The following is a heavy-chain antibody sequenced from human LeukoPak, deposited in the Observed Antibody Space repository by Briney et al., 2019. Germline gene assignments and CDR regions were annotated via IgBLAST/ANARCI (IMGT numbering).Heavy chain of an antibody. CDR1: GFTVSSNY. D-gene: IGHD3-10*01. J-gene: IGHJ3*02. CDR2: IYSGGST. CDR3: ARDSMVDAFDI. Sequence: GGSLRLSCAASGFTVSSNYVSWVRQAPGKGLEWVSVIYSGGSTKYADSVKGRFTISRDNSKDMVYLQMNSLRAEDTAVYYCARDSMVDAFDIWGQGTMVTVSS. V-gene: IGHV3-53*01.